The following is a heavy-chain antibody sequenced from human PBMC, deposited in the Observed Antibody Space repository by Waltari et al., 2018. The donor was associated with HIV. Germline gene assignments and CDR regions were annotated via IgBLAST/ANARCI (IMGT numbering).Heavy chain of an antibody. D-gene: IGHD1-26*01. Sequence: EVQLVESGGGLVQPGGSLRLSCADSGFTFNRHWISWIRQAPGEGLEWVANLKEDGSDKNYVNSVMGRFTISRDNAKNSLDLQMNSLRAEDTAVYYCVRNGGSFYYWGQGTLVTVSS. J-gene: IGHJ4*02. V-gene: IGHV3-7*01. CDR1: GFTFNRHW. CDR3: VRNGGSFYY. CDR2: LKEDGSDK.